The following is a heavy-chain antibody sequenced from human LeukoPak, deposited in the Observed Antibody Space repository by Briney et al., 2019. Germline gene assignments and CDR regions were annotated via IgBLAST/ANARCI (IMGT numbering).Heavy chain of an antibody. CDR1: GGSISSSSYY. Sequence: SETLSLTCTVSGGSISSSSYYWGWIRQPSGKGLEWIGSIYYSGSTYYNPSLKSRVTISVDTSKNQFSLKVSSVTAADTAVYYCASSFIAAAGTFFFDYWGQGTLVTVSS. CDR3: ASSFIAAAGTFFFDY. J-gene: IGHJ4*02. D-gene: IGHD6-13*01. CDR2: IYYSGST. V-gene: IGHV4-39*01.